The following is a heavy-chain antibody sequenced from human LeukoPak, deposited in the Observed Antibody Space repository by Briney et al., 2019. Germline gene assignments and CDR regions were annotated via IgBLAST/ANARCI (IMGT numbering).Heavy chain of an antibody. CDR3: ARLLWFGELSPSDY. D-gene: IGHD3-10*01. Sequence: ASVKVSCKASGYTFTSYYMHWVRQAPGQGLEWMGWISAYNGNTNYAQKLQGRVTMTTDTSTSTAYMELRSLRSDDTAVYYCARLLWFGELSPSDYWGQGTLVTVSS. V-gene: IGHV1-18*04. J-gene: IGHJ4*02. CDR2: ISAYNGNT. CDR1: GYTFTSYY.